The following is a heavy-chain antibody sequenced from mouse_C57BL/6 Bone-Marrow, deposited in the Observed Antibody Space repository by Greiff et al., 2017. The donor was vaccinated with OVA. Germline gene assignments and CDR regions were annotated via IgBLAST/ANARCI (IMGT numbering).Heavy chain of an antibody. D-gene: IGHD6-2*01. CDR3: ARQESYFDY. J-gene: IGHJ2*01. V-gene: IGHV5-6*01. Sequence: EVQLQQSGGDLVKPGGSLKLSCAASGFTFSSYGMSWVRQTPDKRLEWVATISSGGSYTYYPDSVKGRFTISRDNAKNTLYLQMSSLKSEDTAMYYCARQESYFDYWGQGTTLTVSS. CDR1: GFTFSSYG. CDR2: ISSGGSYT.